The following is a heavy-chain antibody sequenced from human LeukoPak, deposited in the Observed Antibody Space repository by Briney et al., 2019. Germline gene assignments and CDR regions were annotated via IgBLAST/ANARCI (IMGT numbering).Heavy chain of an antibody. J-gene: IGHJ4*02. Sequence: GSLRLSCAVSGFTFSSYAMSWVRQAPGKGLEWVSAISGSGGSTYYADSVKGRFTISRDNSKNTLDLQMNSLRAEDTAVYYCAKGYSVGATNLNFDYWGQGTLVTVSS. D-gene: IGHD1-26*01. CDR1: GFTFSSYA. V-gene: IGHV3-23*01. CDR3: AKGYSVGATNLNFDY. CDR2: ISGSGGST.